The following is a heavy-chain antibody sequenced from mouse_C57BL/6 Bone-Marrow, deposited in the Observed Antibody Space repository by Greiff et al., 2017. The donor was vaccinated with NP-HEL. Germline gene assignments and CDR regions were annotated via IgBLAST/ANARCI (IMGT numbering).Heavy chain of an antibody. Sequence: QVQLQQPGAELVRPGTSVKLSCKASGYTFTSYWMHWVKQRPGQGLEWIGEIDPSDSYTNYNQKFKGKATLTVDTSSSTAYMQLSSLTSEDSAVYYCAIWLPSMDYWCQGTSVTVSA. J-gene: IGHJ4*01. V-gene: IGHV1-59*01. CDR1: GYTFTSYW. CDR3: AIWLPSMDY. CDR2: IDPSDSYT. D-gene: IGHD2-2*01.